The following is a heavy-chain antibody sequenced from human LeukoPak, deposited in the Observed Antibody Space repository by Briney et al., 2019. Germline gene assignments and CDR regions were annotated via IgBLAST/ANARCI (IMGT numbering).Heavy chain of an antibody. D-gene: IGHD6-13*01. Sequence: SETLSLTCAVSGYSISSGYYWDWIRQPPGKGLEWIGTIYHSGSTYYNPSLKSRVTISVDMSKNQFSLKLSSVTAADTAVYYCARHSGMAAGDYWGQGTLVTVSS. J-gene: IGHJ4*02. CDR1: GYSISSGYY. CDR2: IYHSGST. CDR3: ARHSGMAAGDY. V-gene: IGHV4-38-2*01.